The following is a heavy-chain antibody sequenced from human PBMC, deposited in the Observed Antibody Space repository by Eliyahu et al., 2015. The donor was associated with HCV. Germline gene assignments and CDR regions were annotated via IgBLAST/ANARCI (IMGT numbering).Heavy chain of an antibody. V-gene: IGHV3-74*01. Sequence: EVQLVESGGGLVQPGGSLRLSCXASGFTFRSYWMHWVRQAPGKGLVWVSRTNSDGSSTSYADSVKGRFTISRDNAKNTLYLQMNSLRAEDTAVYYCARVGRVAVAGPIDYWGQGTLVTVSS. CDR1: GFTFRSYW. CDR3: ARVGRVAVAGPIDY. CDR2: TNSDGSST. D-gene: IGHD6-19*01. J-gene: IGHJ4*02.